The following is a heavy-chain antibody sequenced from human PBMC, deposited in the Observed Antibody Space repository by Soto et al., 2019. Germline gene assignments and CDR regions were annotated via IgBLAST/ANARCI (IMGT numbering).Heavy chain of an antibody. CDR1: GFTFSLDG. J-gene: IGHJ6*02. D-gene: IGHD3-3*01. Sequence: LRLCCPAYGFTFSLDGMHWVRQSPGTGLAWVGIISYDGSNKYYADSVKGRFTISRDNSKNTLYLQMNSLRAEDTAVYYCATLAYYDFWSGYPALGYYYGMDVWGQGTTVTVSS. CDR3: ATLAYYDFWSGYPALGYYYGMDV. V-gene: IGHV3-30*03. CDR2: ISYDGSNK.